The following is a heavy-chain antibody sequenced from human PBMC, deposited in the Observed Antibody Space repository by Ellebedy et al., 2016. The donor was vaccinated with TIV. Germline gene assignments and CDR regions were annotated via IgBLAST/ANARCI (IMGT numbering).Heavy chain of an antibody. Sequence: GESLKISCAASEFAFYDDWMTWVRQAPGEGPEWVANINRDGSEKHYADSVRGRFTIARDNAKDTLFLEMSSLRADDTAVYYCARGGARSSWYWRLWGQGTLVTVSS. CDR3: ARGGARSSWYWRL. CDR1: EFAFYDDW. J-gene: IGHJ4*02. D-gene: IGHD2-8*02. V-gene: IGHV3-7*03. CDR2: INRDGSEK.